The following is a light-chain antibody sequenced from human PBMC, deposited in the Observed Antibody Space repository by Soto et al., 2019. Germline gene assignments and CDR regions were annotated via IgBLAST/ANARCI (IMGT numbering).Light chain of an antibody. CDR1: QSVSSH. CDR3: HQYNHWLTWT. CDR2: GAS. V-gene: IGKV3-15*01. J-gene: IGKJ1*01. Sequence: EIVMTQSPATLSVSPGERATLSCRASQSVSSHLAWYQQKPGQAPRLLIYGASTRANGIPARFSGSGSGTELTLILSSLQSADFAVYYCHQYNHWLTWTFGQGTKVDI.